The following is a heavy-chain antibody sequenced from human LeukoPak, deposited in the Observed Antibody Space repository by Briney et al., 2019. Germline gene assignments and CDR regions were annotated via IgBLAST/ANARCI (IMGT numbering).Heavy chain of an antibody. D-gene: IGHD3-3*01. CDR2: ISADNGNT. Sequence: ASVKVSCKASGYTFRRYNISWVRQAPGQGLEWMGWISADNGNTNYAQKLQGRVTMTTDTSTSTAYMELRSLRSDDTAVYYCARDWSGYSVNYYYFVMDVWGRGTTVTVSS. V-gene: IGHV1-18*01. CDR1: GYTFRRYN. J-gene: IGHJ6*02. CDR3: ARDWSGYSVNYYYFVMDV.